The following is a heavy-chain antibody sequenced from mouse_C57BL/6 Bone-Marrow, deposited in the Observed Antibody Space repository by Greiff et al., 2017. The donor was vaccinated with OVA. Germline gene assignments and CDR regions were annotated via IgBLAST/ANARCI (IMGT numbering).Heavy chain of an antibody. V-gene: IGHV1-26*01. Sequence: VQLQQSGPELVKPGASVKISCKASGYTFTDYYMNWVKQSHGKSLEWIGDINPNNGGTSYNQKFKGKATLTADKSSSTAYMQLSSLTYEDSAVYYCARSTPYYFDYWGQGTTLTVSS. CDR1: GYTFTDYY. CDR3: ARSTPYYFDY. D-gene: IGHD2-1*01. CDR2: INPNNGGT. J-gene: IGHJ2*01.